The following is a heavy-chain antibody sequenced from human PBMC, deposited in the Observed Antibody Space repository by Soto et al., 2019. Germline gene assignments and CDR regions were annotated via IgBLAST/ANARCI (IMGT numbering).Heavy chain of an antibody. V-gene: IGHV4-30-4*01. Sequence: PSETLSLTCTVSGGSISSGDYYWSWIRQPPGKGLEWIGYIYYSGSTSYNPSLKSRVTISVDRSKNQFSLKLSSVTAADTAVYYCARDRNGFGDLYGMDVWGQGTTVTVSS. D-gene: IGHD3-10*01. J-gene: IGHJ6*02. CDR3: ARDRNGFGDLYGMDV. CDR1: GGSISSGDYY. CDR2: IYYSGST.